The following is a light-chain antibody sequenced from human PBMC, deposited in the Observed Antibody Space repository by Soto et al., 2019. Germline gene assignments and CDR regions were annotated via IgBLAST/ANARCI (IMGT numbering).Light chain of an antibody. CDR2: WAS. Sequence: DIVMTQSPDSLAVSLGERATINCKSSQSVLYSSNNKNYLVWYQQKPGQPPKPLIFWASTRESGVPDRFSGSGSATDFTLTISGLQAEDVAVYYCQQYYTTPRTFGQGTKLEIK. CDR3: QQYYTTPRT. V-gene: IGKV4-1*01. J-gene: IGKJ2*01. CDR1: QSVLYSSNNKNY.